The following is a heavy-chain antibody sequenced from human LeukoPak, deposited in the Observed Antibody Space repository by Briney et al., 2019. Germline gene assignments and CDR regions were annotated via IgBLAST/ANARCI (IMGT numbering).Heavy chain of an antibody. D-gene: IGHD3-10*01. CDR1: GFTFSRYE. CDR3: ARPYLWFGEVSDYMDV. J-gene: IGHJ6*03. Sequence: PGGSLRLSCAASGFTFSRYEMNWVRQAPGKGLEWVSYISSSGSTIYYADSVKGRFIISRDDARNSLYLQMNSLRAEDTAVYHCARPYLWFGEVSDYMDVWGKGTTVTVSS. V-gene: IGHV3-48*03. CDR2: ISSSGSTI.